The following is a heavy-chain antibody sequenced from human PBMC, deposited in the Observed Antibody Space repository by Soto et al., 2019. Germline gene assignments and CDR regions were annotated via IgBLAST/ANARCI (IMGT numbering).Heavy chain of an antibody. J-gene: IGHJ4*02. D-gene: IGHD6-19*01. Sequence: QVQLVQSGPEMRKPGDSVKVSCKASGYSFDIDGMTWVRQAPGQGLEWMGWIGTYNGNSDYAQKFQGRVTMTRDTSTTTAYVELRSLRSDDTAVYYCARDAATVASYYSDLWGKGTLVTVSS. CDR1: GYSFDIDG. V-gene: IGHV1-18*01. CDR3: ARDAATVASYYSDL. CDR2: IGTYNGNS.